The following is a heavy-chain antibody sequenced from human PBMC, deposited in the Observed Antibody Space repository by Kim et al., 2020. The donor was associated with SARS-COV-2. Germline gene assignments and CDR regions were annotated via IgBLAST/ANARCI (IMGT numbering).Heavy chain of an antibody. V-gene: IGHV1-46*01. Sequence: ASVKVSCKASGYTFTSYYMHWVRQAPGQGLEWMGIINPSGGSTSYAQKFQGRVTMTRDTSTSTVYMELSSLRSEDTAVYYCARDQGPIMITFGGVKVVGVSYYYYGMDVWGQGTTVTVSS. CDR2: INPSGGST. CDR1: GYTFTSYY. D-gene: IGHD3-16*01. CDR3: ARDQGPIMITFGGVKVVGVSYYYYGMDV. J-gene: IGHJ6*02.